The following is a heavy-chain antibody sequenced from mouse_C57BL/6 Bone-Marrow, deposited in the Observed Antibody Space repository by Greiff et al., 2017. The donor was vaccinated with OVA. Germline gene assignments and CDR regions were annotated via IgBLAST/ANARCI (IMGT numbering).Heavy chain of an antibody. J-gene: IGHJ1*03. D-gene: IGHD2-2*01. CDR3: TKMVTTRDWYFDV. CDR1: GFNIKDDY. V-gene: IGHV14-4*01. CDR2: IDPENGDT. Sequence: VQLQQSGAELVRPGASVKLSCTASGFNIKDDYMHWVKQRPEQGLEWIGWIDPENGDTEYASKFQGKATITADTSSNTAYLQLSSLTSEDTAVYYCTKMVTTRDWYFDVWGTGTTVTVSS.